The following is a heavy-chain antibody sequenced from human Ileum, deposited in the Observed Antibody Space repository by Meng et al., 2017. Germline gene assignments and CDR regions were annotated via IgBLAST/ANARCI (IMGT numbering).Heavy chain of an antibody. CDR2: VYHSGST. J-gene: IGHJ2*01. CDR1: GGSIESNNW. V-gene: IGHV4-4*02. D-gene: IGHD3-10*02. Sequence: QVQLQESGPGLVKPSETLSHTWAVSGGSIESNNWWTWIRQPPGQGLEWIGEVYHSGSTHYNPSLQSRVTISIDNSKNRFSLSLNSVTAADTAIYYCARADYVRYFDLWGRGTLVTVSS. CDR3: ARADYVRYFDL.